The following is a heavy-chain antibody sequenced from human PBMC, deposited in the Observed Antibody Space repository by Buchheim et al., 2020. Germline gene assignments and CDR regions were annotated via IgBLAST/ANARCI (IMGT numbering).Heavy chain of an antibody. V-gene: IGHV2-5*02. CDR2: IYWDDDK. D-gene: IGHD6-19*01. CDR1: GFSLSTSGVG. J-gene: IGHJ4*02. Sequence: QITLKESGSTLVKPTQTLTLTCTFSGFSLSTSGVGVGWIRQPPGKALEWLALIYWDDDKCYSPSLKSRLTITKDTSKNQVVLTMNNMDPVDTATYYCAHSYSSGWYLGVGYFDYWGQGTL. CDR3: AHSYSSGWYLGVGYFDY.